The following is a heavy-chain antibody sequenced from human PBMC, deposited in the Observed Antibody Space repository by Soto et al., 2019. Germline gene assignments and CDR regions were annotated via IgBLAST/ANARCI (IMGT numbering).Heavy chain of an antibody. CDR1: GASISSYY. CDR3: AITTGWPGLDD. CDR2: KSNSGGA. J-gene: IGHJ4*02. V-gene: IGHV4-59*03. D-gene: IGHD6-19*01. Sequence: QVQLQESGPGLVKPSETLSLTCTVSGASISSYYCNWIRQPPGKGLEWIGYKSNSGGANYNPSLKRRVNMSLDTSKNQFSLKLTAVADADTAVYFYAITTGWPGLDDWGQGTLVTVSS.